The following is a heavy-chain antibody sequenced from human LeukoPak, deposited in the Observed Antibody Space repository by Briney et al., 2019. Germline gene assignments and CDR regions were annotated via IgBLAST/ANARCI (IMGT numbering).Heavy chain of an antibody. CDR2: IYSSGSS. CDR1: GGSISNYW. Sequence: PSETLSLTCTVYGGSISNYWWSWIRQPAGKGLEWIGRIYSSGSSNYNFALESRVTISVDKLKNQFSLKLSSVTAADTAVYYCARDSADILTGFFEQWGQGTLVTVSS. D-gene: IGHD3-9*01. J-gene: IGHJ4*02. V-gene: IGHV4-4*07. CDR3: ARDSADILTGFFEQ.